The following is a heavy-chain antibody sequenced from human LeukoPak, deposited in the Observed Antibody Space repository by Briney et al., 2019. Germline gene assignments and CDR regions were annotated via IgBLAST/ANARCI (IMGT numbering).Heavy chain of an antibody. CDR2: INPSGGST. D-gene: IGHD3-10*01. V-gene: IGHV1-46*01. Sequence: GASVKVSCKASGGTFSSYAISWVRQAPGQGLEWMGIINPSGGSTSYAQKFQGRVTMTRDMSTSTVYMELSSLRSEDTAVYYCARDGALWFGENTLRVIPFDYWGQGTLVTVSS. CDR3: ARDGALWFGENTLRVIPFDY. CDR1: GGTFSSYA. J-gene: IGHJ4*02.